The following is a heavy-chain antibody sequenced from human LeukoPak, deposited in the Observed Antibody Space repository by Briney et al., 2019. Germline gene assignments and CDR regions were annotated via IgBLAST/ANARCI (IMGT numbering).Heavy chain of an antibody. J-gene: IGHJ5*02. V-gene: IGHV4-34*01. CDR1: GGSFSGYY. D-gene: IGHD2-2*01. CDR2: INHSGST. CDR3: ARSGGCSSTSCYQYNWFDP. Sequence: PSETLSLTCAVYGGSFSGYYWSWIRQPPGKGLEWIGEINHSGSTNYNPSLKSRVTISVDTSQNQFSLKLSSVTAADTAVYYCARSGGCSSTSCYQYNWFDPWGQGTLVTVSS.